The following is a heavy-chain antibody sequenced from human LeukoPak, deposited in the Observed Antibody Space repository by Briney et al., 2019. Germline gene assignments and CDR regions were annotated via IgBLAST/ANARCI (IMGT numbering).Heavy chain of an antibody. V-gene: IGHV3-23*01. CDR2: ISGSGGST. CDR1: GFTFSSYA. D-gene: IGHD6-13*01. Sequence: GGALRLSCADSGFTFSSYAMSWVRQAPGKGLEWVSAISGSGGSTYYADSVKGRFTISRDNSKNTLYLQMNSLRAEDTAVYYCAKNQLVTVYFDYWGQGTLVTVSS. J-gene: IGHJ4*02. CDR3: AKNQLVTVYFDY.